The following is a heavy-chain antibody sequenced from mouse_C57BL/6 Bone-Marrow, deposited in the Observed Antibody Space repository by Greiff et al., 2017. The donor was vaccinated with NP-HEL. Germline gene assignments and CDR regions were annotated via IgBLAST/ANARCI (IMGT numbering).Heavy chain of an antibody. CDR1: GFTFSSYG. V-gene: IGHV5-6*01. Sequence: EVHLVESGGDLVKPGGSLKLSCAASGFTFSSYGMSWVRQTPDKRLEWVATISSGGSYTYYPDSVKGRFTISRDNAKNTLYLQMSSLKSEDTAMYYCARPSTMVTTRTWFAYWGQGTLVTVSA. CDR3: ARPSTMVTTRTWFAY. J-gene: IGHJ3*01. CDR2: ISSGGSYT. D-gene: IGHD2-2*01.